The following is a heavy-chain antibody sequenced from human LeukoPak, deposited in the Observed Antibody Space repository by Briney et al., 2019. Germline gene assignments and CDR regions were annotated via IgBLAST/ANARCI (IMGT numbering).Heavy chain of an antibody. CDR1: GYTFTTYR. CDR3: ARRGYFGSGSYYHHFFFDY. D-gene: IGHD3-10*01. CDR2: IYPGDSDT. Sequence: GESLKISCKASGYTFTTYRIAWVRQMPGKGLEWMGIIYPGDSDTRYSPSFQGQVTISADKSISTAYLQWSSLKASDTAMYYCARRGYFGSGSYYHHFFFDYWGQGTLVTVSS. J-gene: IGHJ4*02. V-gene: IGHV5-51*01.